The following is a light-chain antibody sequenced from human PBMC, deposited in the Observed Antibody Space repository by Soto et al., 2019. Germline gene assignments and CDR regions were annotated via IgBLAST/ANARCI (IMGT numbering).Light chain of an antibody. J-gene: IGKJ4*01. CDR1: QSLLYSSNNRNY. Sequence: DIVMTQSPDSLAVSLGERATINCKSSQSLLYSSNNRNYLAWYQQKSGQPPKLLIYWASSRESGVPDRFSGSGSGTDFTLTISSLQAEDVAVYYCQQYYRTPLTFGGGTKVEIK. CDR2: WAS. CDR3: QQYYRTPLT. V-gene: IGKV4-1*01.